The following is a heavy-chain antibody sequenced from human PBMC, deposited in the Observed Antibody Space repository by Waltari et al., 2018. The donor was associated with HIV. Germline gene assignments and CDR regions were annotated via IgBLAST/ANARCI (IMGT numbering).Heavy chain of an antibody. J-gene: IGHJ4*02. CDR3: AKQGWSVDQGEGY. D-gene: IGHD3-3*01. CDR1: GFTFSSYA. Sequence: EVQLLESGGALAQPGGSLRLSCAASGFTFSSYAMSWVRQAPGKGRGGVSSIRGSGGGTYYADSVEGRFTISRDNSKNTLSLQMNSLRAEDTALYYCAKQGWSVDQGEGYWGQGTLVTVSS. V-gene: IGHV3-23*01. CDR2: IRGSGGGT.